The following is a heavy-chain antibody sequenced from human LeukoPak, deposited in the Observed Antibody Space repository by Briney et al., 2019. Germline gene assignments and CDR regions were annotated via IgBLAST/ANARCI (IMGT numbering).Heavy chain of an antibody. J-gene: IGHJ4*02. V-gene: IGHV3-53*01. D-gene: IGHD1-26*01. CDR1: GFTVSSNY. Sequence: GGSLRLSCAASGFTVSSNYMSWVRQAPGKGLEWVSVIYSGGSTYYADSVKGRFTISRDNSKNTLYLQMNSLRAEDTAVYYCASETGWDSGSYSDWGQGTLVTVSS. CDR3: ASETGWDSGSYSD. CDR2: IYSGGST.